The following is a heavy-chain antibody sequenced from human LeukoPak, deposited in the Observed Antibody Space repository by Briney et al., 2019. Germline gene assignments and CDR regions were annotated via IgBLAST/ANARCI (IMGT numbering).Heavy chain of an antibody. V-gene: IGHV3-74*01. CDR2: INSDRSST. J-gene: IGHJ3*02. D-gene: IGHD6-13*01. Sequence: PGGSLRLSCAASGFTFSSYWMHWVRQAPGKGLVWVSRINSDRSSTSYADSVKGRFTISRDKAKNTLYLQMNSLRAEDTAVYYCARVGSSWYDAFDIWGQGTMVTVSS. CDR3: ARVGSSWYDAFDI. CDR1: GFTFSSYW.